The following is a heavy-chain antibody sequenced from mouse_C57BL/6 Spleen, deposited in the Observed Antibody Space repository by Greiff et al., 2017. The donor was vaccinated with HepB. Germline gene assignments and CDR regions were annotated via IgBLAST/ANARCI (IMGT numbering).Heavy chain of an antibody. CDR1: GFNIKNTY. Sequence: VQLQQSVAELVRPGASVKLSCTASGFNIKNTYMHWVKQRPEQGLEWIGRIDPANGNTKYAPKFQGKATITADTSSNTAYLQLSSLTSEDTAIYYCARYYYGSSSSSGFAYWGQGTLVTVSA. V-gene: IGHV14-3*01. CDR3: ARYYYGSSSSSGFAY. CDR2: IDPANGNT. J-gene: IGHJ3*01. D-gene: IGHD1-1*01.